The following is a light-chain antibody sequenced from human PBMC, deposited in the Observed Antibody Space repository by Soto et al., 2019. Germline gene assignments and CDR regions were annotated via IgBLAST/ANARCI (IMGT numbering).Light chain of an antibody. CDR3: QQYNSWPLT. Sequence: EIVMTQSPATLSVSPGERATLSCRASQSVSSNLAWYQQKPGQAPRLLIYGASTWATGIPGRFSGSGSGTEFTLTISSLQSEDFAVYYCQQYNSWPLTFGGGTKVDIK. J-gene: IGKJ4*01. CDR1: QSVSSN. CDR2: GAS. V-gene: IGKV3-15*01.